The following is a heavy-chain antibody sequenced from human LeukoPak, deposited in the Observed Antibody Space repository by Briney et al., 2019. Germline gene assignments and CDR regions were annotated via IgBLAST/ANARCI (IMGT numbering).Heavy chain of an antibody. CDR3: ARDSAGTCSGAGCDPDDFDY. V-gene: IGHV3-7*01. J-gene: IGHJ4*02. CDR2: IDQDGNVK. CDR1: GFTFSRHW. D-gene: IGHD2-15*01. Sequence: GGSLRLSCAASGFTFSRHWMTWVRQAPGKGLEWVANIDQDGNVKYYVDSAKGRFTISRDNAKNSLYLQMNSLRVEDAAVYYCARDSAGTCSGAGCDPDDFDYWGQGTLVTVSS.